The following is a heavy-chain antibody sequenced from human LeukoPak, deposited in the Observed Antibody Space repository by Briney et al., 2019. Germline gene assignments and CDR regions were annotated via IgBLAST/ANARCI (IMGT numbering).Heavy chain of an antibody. D-gene: IGHD3-22*01. J-gene: IGHJ4*02. CDR1: GFTFRSYA. CDR3: AKKEYYDGSGYYMYYFDH. CDR2: ISGSGGTA. Sequence: PGGSLRLSCVASGFTFRSYAMSWVRQAPGKGLEWVSAISGSGGTAYYADSVKGRFTISRDNSKNTLYLQMNSLRAEDTAVYYCAKKEYYDGSGYYMYYFDHWGQGTLVTVSS. V-gene: IGHV3-23*01.